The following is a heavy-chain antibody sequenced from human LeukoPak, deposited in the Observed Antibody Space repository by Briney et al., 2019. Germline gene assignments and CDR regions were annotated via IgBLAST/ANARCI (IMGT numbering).Heavy chain of an antibody. CDR2: ISRGSGTI. V-gene: IGHV3-48*01. CDR3: AKVYFRSVSGPPSR. Sequence: GGSLRLSCAASGFIFSEYSMNWVRQAPGKGLEWLSYISRGSGTIYYADSAKGRFTISRDNSKNTLYLQMNSLRAEDTAVYYCAKVYFRSVSGPPSRWGQGTLVTVSS. J-gene: IGHJ4*02. CDR1: GFIFSEYS. D-gene: IGHD2-8*01.